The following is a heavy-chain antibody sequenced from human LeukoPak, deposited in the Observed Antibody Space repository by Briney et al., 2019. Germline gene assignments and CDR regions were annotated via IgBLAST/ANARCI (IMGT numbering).Heavy chain of an antibody. J-gene: IGHJ6*03. CDR3: ARETREYCSSTSCYPNDYYYYMDV. V-gene: IGHV3-30-3*01. D-gene: IGHD2-2*01. Sequence: GGSLRLSCAASGFSFSSYVIHWVRQAPGKGLEWVALILNDGSNRYYADSVKGRFTITRDNSKNTLFLQMNSLRAEDTAMYYCARETREYCSSTSCYPNDYYYYMDVWGKGTTVTVSS. CDR1: GFSFSSYV. CDR2: ILNDGSNR.